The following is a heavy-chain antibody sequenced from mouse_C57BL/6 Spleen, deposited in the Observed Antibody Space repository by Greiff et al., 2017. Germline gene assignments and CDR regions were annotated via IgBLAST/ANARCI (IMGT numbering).Heavy chain of an antibody. D-gene: IGHD4-1*02. CDR2: INYDGSST. CDR1: GFTFSDYY. CDR3: ARVATGTDYFDY. V-gene: IGHV5-16*01. J-gene: IGHJ2*01. Sequence: EVQLVESEGGLVQPGSSMKLSCTASGFTFSDYYMAWVRQVPEKGLEWVANINYDGSSTYYLDSLKSRFIISRDNAKNILYLQMSSLKSEDTATYYCARVATGTDYFDYWGQGTTLTVSS.